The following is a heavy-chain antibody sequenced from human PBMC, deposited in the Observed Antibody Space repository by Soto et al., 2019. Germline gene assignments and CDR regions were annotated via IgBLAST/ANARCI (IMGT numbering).Heavy chain of an antibody. CDR2: IYYSGST. J-gene: IGHJ4*02. CDR3: ARGSERSDPYAFAY. CDR1: GGTISSGGYY. Sequence: PSETLSLTCTVSGGTISSGGYYWSWIRQHPGKGLEWIGYIYYSGSTYYNPSLKSRVTISVDTSKNQFSLKLSSVTAADTAVYYCARGSERSDPYAFAYWGQGTLVTVSS. D-gene: IGHD2-15*01. V-gene: IGHV4-31*03.